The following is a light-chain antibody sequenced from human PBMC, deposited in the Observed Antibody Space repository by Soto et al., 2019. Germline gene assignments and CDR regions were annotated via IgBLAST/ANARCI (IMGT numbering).Light chain of an antibody. CDR2: DAS. V-gene: IGKV1-33*01. CDR3: QHYDHLPIT. Sequence: DIQMTQSPSTLFASVGDTVTMTFRASQDIRYYLNWYQQKTGQAPKLLIYDASSLETGVPSRFSGSGSGTDFTFTISSLQPEDIATYYCQHYDHLPITFGQGTRLEIK. CDR1: QDIRYY. J-gene: IGKJ5*01.